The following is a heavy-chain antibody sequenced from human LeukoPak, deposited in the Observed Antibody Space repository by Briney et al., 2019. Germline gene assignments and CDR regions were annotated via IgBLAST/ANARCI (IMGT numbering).Heavy chain of an antibody. CDR2: IWYDGSNK. Sequence: GRSLRLSCAASGFTFSSYGMHWVRQAPGKGLEWVAVIWYDGSNKYYADSVKGRFTISRDNSKNTLYLQMNSLRAEDTAVYYCAKDRDILTGSAFDIWGQGTMVTVSS. CDR3: AKDRDILTGSAFDI. J-gene: IGHJ3*02. V-gene: IGHV3-33*06. CDR1: GFTFSSYG. D-gene: IGHD3-9*01.